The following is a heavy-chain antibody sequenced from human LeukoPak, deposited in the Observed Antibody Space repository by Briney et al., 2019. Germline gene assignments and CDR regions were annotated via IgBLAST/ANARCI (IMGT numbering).Heavy chain of an antibody. D-gene: IGHD5-18*01. CDR2: IIPILGIA. CDR3: ARSEGGYSHFDY. CDR1: GGTFSSYA. J-gene: IGHJ4*02. Sequence: ASVKVSCKASGGTFSSYAISWVRQAPGQGLEWMGRIIPILGIANYAQKFQGRVTITADKSTSTAYMELSSLRSEDTAVYYCARSEGGYSHFDYRGQGTLVTVSS. V-gene: IGHV1-69*04.